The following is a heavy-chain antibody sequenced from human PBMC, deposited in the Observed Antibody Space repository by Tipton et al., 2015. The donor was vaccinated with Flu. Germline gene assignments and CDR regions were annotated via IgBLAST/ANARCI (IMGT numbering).Heavy chain of an antibody. Sequence: TLSLTCSVSGSSISSSDSYWGWIRQIPGKGLEWIGSIYSGGNTYYNPSLKSPVTISLDTSKNQFSLKLRSVTVADTAMYFCARDLGDLPSPVPNWFDPWGRGTLVTVSS. V-gene: IGHV4-39*02. J-gene: IGHJ5*02. CDR2: IYSGGNT. D-gene: IGHD3-16*01. CDR3: ARDLGDLPSPVPNWFDP. CDR1: GSSISSSDSY.